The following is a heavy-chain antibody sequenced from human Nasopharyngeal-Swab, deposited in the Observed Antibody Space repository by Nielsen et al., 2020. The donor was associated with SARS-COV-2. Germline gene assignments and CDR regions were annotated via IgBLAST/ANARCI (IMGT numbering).Heavy chain of an antibody. Sequence: GESLKISCAASGFSITTYGMTWVRQAPGKGLEWISGISELVTGIYYADSVKGRFTISRDNSKNTLYLQMNSLRAEDTAVYYCARYDDYYDSSGYAYWGQGTLVTVSS. CDR2: ISELVTGI. CDR1: GFSITTYG. V-gene: IGHV3-23*01. D-gene: IGHD3-22*01. CDR3: ARYDDYYDSSGYAY. J-gene: IGHJ4*02.